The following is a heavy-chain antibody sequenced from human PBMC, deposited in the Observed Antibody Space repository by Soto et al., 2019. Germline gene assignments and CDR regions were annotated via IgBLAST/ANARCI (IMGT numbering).Heavy chain of an antibody. CDR2: IWYDGSNE. J-gene: IGHJ6*02. D-gene: IGHD6-19*01. CDR1: GFIFSNFG. V-gene: IGHV3-33*01. Sequence: GGSLRLSCAASGFIFSNFGMHWVRQAPGRGLEWVAVIWYDGSNEYYADSVKGRFTISKDNFKNTLYPQMNSLRAEDTAVYYCARDDIPGIAVATYGMDVWGQGTTVTVAS. CDR3: ARDDIPGIAVATYGMDV.